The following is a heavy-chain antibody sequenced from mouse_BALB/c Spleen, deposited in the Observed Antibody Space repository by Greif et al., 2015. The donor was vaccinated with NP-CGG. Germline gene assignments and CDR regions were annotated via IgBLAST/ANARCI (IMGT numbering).Heavy chain of an antibody. CDR3: ARITTGYTMDY. Sequence: VQLQQSGAELAKPGASVKMSCKASGYTFTSYWMHWVKQRPGQGLEWIGYINPSTGYTEYNQKFKDKATLTADKSSSTAYMQLSSLTSEDSAVYYCARITTGYTMDYWGHGTSVTVSS. CDR1: GYTFTSYW. V-gene: IGHV1-7*01. J-gene: IGHJ4*01. D-gene: IGHD2-4*01. CDR2: INPSTGYT.